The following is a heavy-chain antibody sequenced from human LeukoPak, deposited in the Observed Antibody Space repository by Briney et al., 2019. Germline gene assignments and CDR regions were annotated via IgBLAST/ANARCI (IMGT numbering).Heavy chain of an antibody. J-gene: IGHJ4*02. CDR1: GGSTSSYY. D-gene: IGHD3-22*01. Sequence: PSETLSLTCTVSGGSTSSYYWSWIRQPPGKGLEWIGYIYYSGSTNYNPSLKSRVTISVDTSKNQFSLKLSSVTAADTAVYYCALVPMSYYDSSGYYLYWGQGTLVTVSS. CDR2: IYYSGST. V-gene: IGHV4-59*01. CDR3: ALVPMSYYDSSGYYLY.